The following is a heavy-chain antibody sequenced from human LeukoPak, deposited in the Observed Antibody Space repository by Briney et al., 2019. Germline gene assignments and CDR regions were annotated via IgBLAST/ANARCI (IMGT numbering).Heavy chain of an antibody. V-gene: IGHV3-69-1*01. D-gene: IGHD5-12*01. CDR2: ISSRRTT. J-gene: IGHJ4*02. CDR3: AKDGRTGYPFDS. CDR1: GFTFSDYY. Sequence: GGSLRLSCAASGFTFSDYYMSWIRQAPGKGLEWVSYISSRRTTYYADSVKGRFTISRDTSMNTLYLPMNSLRVEDTAVYFCAKDGRTGYPFDSWGQGTLVTVSS.